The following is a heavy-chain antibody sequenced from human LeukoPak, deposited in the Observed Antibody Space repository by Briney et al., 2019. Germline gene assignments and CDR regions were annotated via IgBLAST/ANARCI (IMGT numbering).Heavy chain of an antibody. D-gene: IGHD6-19*01. Sequence: ASVKVSCKASGYTFTSRGFSWVRQAPGQGLEWKGWINADSGNTNYAQKFQGRVTLTTDTSTNTAYMELRSLRSDDTAVYYCARDEVSGGWYNHWGQGTLVTVSS. V-gene: IGHV1-18*04. CDR3: ARDEVSGGWYNH. CDR2: INADSGNT. J-gene: IGHJ4*02. CDR1: GYTFTSRG.